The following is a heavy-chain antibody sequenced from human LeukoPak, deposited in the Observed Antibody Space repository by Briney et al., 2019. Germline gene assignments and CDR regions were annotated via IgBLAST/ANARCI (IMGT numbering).Heavy chain of an antibody. CDR1: GGSISSRSYF. CDR3: ARGLRGEGGYYDY. D-gene: IGHD3-22*01. V-gene: IGHV4-39*07. Sequence: SETLSLTCTVSGGSISSRSYFWGWIRQPPGKGLEWIGSIYYKGNTYFNPSLKSRVTISEDTSKNQFSLKLNSLTAADTAVYYCARGLRGEGGYYDYWGQGTLVTVSS. J-gene: IGHJ4*02. CDR2: IYYKGNT.